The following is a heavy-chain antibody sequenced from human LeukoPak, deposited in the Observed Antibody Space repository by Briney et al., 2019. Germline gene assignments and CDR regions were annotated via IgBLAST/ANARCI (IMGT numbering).Heavy chain of an antibody. D-gene: IGHD3-3*01. V-gene: IGHV3-23*01. CDR2: ISGSDGNT. Sequence: GGSLRLSCAASGFTFSTYAMTWVRRAPGKGLGWVSTISGSDGNTYYADSVKGRCTISRDNSKNTLYLQMNSLGAEDTAVYYCARSITIFGLVIYYFDFWGQGTLVTVSS. CDR1: GFTFSTYA. J-gene: IGHJ4*02. CDR3: ARSITIFGLVIYYFDF.